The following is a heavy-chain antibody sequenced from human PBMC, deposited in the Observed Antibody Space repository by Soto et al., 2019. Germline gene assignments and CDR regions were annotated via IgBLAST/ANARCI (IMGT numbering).Heavy chain of an antibody. CDR1: GYSFAGYW. D-gene: IGHD3-22*01. CDR3: ARQIYDSDTGPNFQYYFDS. Sequence: GESLKISCKGSGYSFAGYWITWVRQKPGKGLEWMGRIDPSDSQTYYSPSFRGHVTISVTKSITTVFLQSSSLRASDTAMYYCARQIYDSDTGPNFQYYFDSWGQGTPVTVSS. J-gene: IGHJ4*02. CDR2: IDPSDSQT. V-gene: IGHV5-10-1*01.